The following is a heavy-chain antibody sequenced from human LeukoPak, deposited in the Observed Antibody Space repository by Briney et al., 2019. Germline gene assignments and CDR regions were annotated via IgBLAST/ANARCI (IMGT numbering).Heavy chain of an antibody. CDR3: ARYCSSTSCYRFAFDI. D-gene: IGHD2-2*01. CDR2: ISYDGSNK. Sequence: PGGSLRLSCAASGFTFRSYTMHWVRQAPGKGLEWVAVISYDGSNKFYADSVKGRFTISRDNSNNTLFLQMNSLRAEDTAVYYCARYCSSTSCYRFAFDIWGQGTMVTVSS. J-gene: IGHJ3*02. V-gene: IGHV3-30-3*01. CDR1: GFTFRSYT.